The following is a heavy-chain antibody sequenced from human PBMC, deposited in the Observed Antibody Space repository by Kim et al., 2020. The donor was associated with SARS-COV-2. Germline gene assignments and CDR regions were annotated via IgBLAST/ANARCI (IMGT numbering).Heavy chain of an antibody. V-gene: IGHV3-33*05. CDR3: ARVRQQWLNDAFDI. CDR1: GFTFSSYG. J-gene: IGHJ3*02. CDR2: ISYDGSNK. D-gene: IGHD6-19*01. Sequence: GGSLRLSCAASGFTFSSYGMHWVRQAPGKGLEWVAVISYDGSNKYYADSVKGRFTISRDNSKNTLYLQMNSLRAEDTAVYYCARVRQQWLNDAFDIWGQGTMVTVSS.